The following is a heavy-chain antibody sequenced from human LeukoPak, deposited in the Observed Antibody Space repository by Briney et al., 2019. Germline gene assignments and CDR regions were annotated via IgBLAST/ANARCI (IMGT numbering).Heavy chain of an antibody. CDR1: GFTFSSYG. J-gene: IGHJ4*02. CDR2: IKQDGSEK. Sequence: PGGSLRLSCAASGFTFSSYGMHWVRQAPGKGLEWVANIKQDGSEKYYVDSVKGRFTISRDNAKNSLYLQMNSLRAEDTAVYYCARAWGSPLWFGELLKPYFFDYWGQGTLVTVSS. CDR3: ARAWGSPLWFGELLKPYFFDY. D-gene: IGHD3-10*01. V-gene: IGHV3-7*01.